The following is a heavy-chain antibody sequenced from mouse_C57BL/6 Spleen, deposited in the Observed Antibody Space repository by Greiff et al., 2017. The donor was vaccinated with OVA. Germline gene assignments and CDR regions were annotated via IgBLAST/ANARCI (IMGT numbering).Heavy chain of an antibody. CDR2: IYPGDGDT. D-gene: IGHD3-2*02. V-gene: IGHV1-80*01. J-gene: IGHJ4*01. CDR3: APTAQASMAY. CDR1: GYAFSSYW. Sequence: VQLQQSGAELVKPGASVKISCKASGYAFSSYWMNWVKQRPGKGLEWIGQIYPGDGDTNYNGKFKGKATLTADKSSSTAYMQLSSLPSADSAVYFCAPTAQASMAYWGQGTSVTVSS.